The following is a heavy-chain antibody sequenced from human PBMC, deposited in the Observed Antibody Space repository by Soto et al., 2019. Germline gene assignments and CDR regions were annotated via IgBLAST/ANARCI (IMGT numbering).Heavy chain of an antibody. V-gene: IGHV3-30*18. J-gene: IGHJ4*02. Sequence: GGSLRLSCAASGFTFSSYGMHWVRQAPGKGMEWVAVISYDGSNKYYADSVKGRFTISRDNSKNTLYLQMNSLRAEDTAVYYCAKLMHYDFWGGYYGIDYWGQGTLVTVSS. CDR2: ISYDGSNK. CDR1: GFTFSSYG. CDR3: AKLMHYDFWGGYYGIDY. D-gene: IGHD3-3*01.